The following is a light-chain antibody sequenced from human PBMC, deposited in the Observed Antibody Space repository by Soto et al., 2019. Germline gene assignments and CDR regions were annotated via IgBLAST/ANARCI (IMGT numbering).Light chain of an antibody. CDR3: HHYGSSPYT. CDR2: GAS. J-gene: IGKJ2*01. CDR1: QRVSSSS. Sequence: ESVLTQSPGTISLSPGESANHCCRASQRVSSSSLAGYQQKPGQAPRLLIYGASSRATGIPDRFSGSGSGTDFTLTISRLEPEDFAVYYCHHYGSSPYTFGQGTKLEIK. V-gene: IGKV3-20*01.